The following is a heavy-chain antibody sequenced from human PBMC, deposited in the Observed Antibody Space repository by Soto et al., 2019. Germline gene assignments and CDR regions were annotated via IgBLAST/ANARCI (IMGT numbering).Heavy chain of an antibody. CDR2: IKSKSDGGTT. CDR3: VRATYFSDSSGYTRCLDY. D-gene: IGHD3-22*01. CDR1: GFTFSDAW. Sequence: PGGSLRLSCAASGFTFSDAWMSWVRQAPGKGLDWVGRIKSKSDGGTTEYAAPVRGRFTISRDDSKNTLYLQMNSLKTEDTAVYYCVRATYFSDSSGYTRCLDYWGQGTLVTV. V-gene: IGHV3-15*01. J-gene: IGHJ4*02.